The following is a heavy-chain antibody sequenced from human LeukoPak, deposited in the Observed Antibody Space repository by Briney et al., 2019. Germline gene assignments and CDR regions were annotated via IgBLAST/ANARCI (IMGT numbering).Heavy chain of an antibody. CDR1: GYTFTSYD. D-gene: IGHD1-7*01. V-gene: IGHV1-8*01. CDR2: MNPNSGNT. Sequence: GASVKVSCKASGYTFTSYDINWVRQATGQGLEWMGWMNPNSGNTGYAQKFQGRVTMTRNTSISTAYMELSSLRSEDTAVYYCAKDRRGNWNYVGAFDIWGQGTMVTVSS. CDR3: AKDRRGNWNYVGAFDI. J-gene: IGHJ3*02.